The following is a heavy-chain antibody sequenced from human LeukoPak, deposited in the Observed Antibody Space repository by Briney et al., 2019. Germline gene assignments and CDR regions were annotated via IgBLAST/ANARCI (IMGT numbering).Heavy chain of an antibody. CDR2: IYYSGST. D-gene: IGHD3-22*01. Sequence: SETLSLTCTVSGGSISSYYWSWVRQPPGKGLEWIGYIYYSGSTNYNPSLKSRVTISVDTSKNQFSLKLSSVTAADTAVYYCARARYYYDSSYFDYWGQGTLVTVPS. J-gene: IGHJ4*02. CDR3: ARARYYYDSSYFDY. V-gene: IGHV4-59*01. CDR1: GGSISSYY.